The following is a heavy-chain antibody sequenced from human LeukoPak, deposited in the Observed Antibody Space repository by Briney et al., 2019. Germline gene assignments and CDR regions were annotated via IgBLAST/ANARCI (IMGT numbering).Heavy chain of an antibody. J-gene: IGHJ4*02. V-gene: IGHV3-21*01. CDR3: ARSRTSSPYDKNLNF. CDR1: GFTFNSYT. Sequence: GGSLRLSCTASGFTFNSYTISWVREAPGKGLEWVSSISGSGNYIYLAASVKGRFTISRDDAQNSVYLQMNSLKDEDTAVYYCARSRTSSPYDKNLNFWGQGTLDIVSS. CDR2: ISGSGNYI. D-gene: IGHD1-14*01.